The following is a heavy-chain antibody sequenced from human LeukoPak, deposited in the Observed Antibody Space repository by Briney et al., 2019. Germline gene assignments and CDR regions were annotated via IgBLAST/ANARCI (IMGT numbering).Heavy chain of an antibody. CDR1: GFTFSSYW. CDR2: IKQDGSEK. D-gene: IGHD1-26*01. CDR3: ARAPSGSYSGFDY. V-gene: IGHV3-7*01. J-gene: IGHJ4*02. Sequence: PGGSLRLSCAASGFTFSSYWMSWVRQAPGKGLEWVANIKQDGSEKYYVDSVKGRFTISRDNAKNSLYLQMNSLRAEDTAVYYCARAPSGSYSGFDYWGQGTLVTVSS.